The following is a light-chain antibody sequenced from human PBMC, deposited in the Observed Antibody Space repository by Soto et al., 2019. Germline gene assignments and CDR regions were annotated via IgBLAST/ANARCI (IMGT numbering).Light chain of an antibody. CDR3: QSYDSSLSASV. V-gene: IGLV1-40*01. Sequence: QSVLTQPPSVSAAPGQKVTISCSGSSSNIGNNYVSWYQHLPGTAPKLLIYDNSNRPSGVPDRFSGSKSGTSASLAITGLQAEDEADYYCQSYDSSLSASVFGGGTKLTVL. CDR2: DNS. J-gene: IGLJ2*01. CDR1: SSNIGNNY.